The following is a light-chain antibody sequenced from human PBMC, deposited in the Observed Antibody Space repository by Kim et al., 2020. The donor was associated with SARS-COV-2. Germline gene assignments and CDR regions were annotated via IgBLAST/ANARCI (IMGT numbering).Light chain of an antibody. CDR1: QSVSSN. CDR2: GAS. V-gene: IGKV3-15*01. Sequence: EIVMAQSPATLSVSPGERATLSCRASQSVSSNLAWYQQQPGQAPRLLIYGASTRATGIPVRFSASGSGTEFTLTISSLQSEDFALYYCQQYNNWPRTFGQGTKVDIK. J-gene: IGKJ1*01. CDR3: QQYNNWPRT.